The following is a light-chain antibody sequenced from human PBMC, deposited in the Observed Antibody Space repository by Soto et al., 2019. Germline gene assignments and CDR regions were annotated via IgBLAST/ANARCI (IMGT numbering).Light chain of an antibody. J-gene: IGLJ2*01. CDR3: QTWGAGIHVV. CDR2: LNSDGSH. CDR1: SGHSNFA. Sequence: QPVLTQSPSAPASLGASVKLTCTLSSGHSNFAIAWHQQQPDKGPRYLMKLNSDGSHTKGDGIPDRFSGSSSGAERYLTISNLQSEDEADYYCQTWGAGIHVVFGGGTKVTVL. V-gene: IGLV4-69*01.